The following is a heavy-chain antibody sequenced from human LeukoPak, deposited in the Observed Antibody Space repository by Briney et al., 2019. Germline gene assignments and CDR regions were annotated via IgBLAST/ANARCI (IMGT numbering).Heavy chain of an antibody. D-gene: IGHD3-3*01. CDR3: ARDGRGNDFWSGYYPTYYYYYGMDV. Sequence: ASVKVSCKASGYTFTSYVINWVRQATGQGLEWMGWMNPNSGNTGYAQKFQGRVTMTRNTSISTAYMELSSLRSEDTAVYYCARDGRGNDFWSGYYPTYYYYYGMDVWGQGTTVTVSS. CDR2: MNPNSGNT. J-gene: IGHJ6*02. CDR1: GYTFTSYV. V-gene: IGHV1-8*01.